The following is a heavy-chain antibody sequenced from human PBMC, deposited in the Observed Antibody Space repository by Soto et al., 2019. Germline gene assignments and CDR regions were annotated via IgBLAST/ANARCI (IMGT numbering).Heavy chain of an antibody. D-gene: IGHD6-25*01. Sequence: GGSLRLSCAASGFSFNTYAMGWVRQTPGKGLDWVSVISSGGSRKYSSDSVKGRFTISRDNSKNTLYLQMSSLRAEDTAIYYCAKIRTATAGSFDYFDNWGQGTLVTVSS. V-gene: IGHV3-23*01. CDR2: ISSGGSRK. CDR1: GFSFNTYA. CDR3: AKIRTATAGSFDYFDN. J-gene: IGHJ4*02.